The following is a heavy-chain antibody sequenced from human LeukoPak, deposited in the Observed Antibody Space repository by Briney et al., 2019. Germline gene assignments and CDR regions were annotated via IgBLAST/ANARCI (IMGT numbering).Heavy chain of an antibody. J-gene: IGHJ4*02. V-gene: IGHV5-10-1*01. CDR1: GYSFTTYW. Sequence: GESLKISCKGSGYSFTTYWISWVRQMPGKGLGWMGRIDPSDSYTNYSPSFQGPVTISASKSISTAYLQWSSLKASDTAMYYCPRHRVGQLYYFDYWGQGTLLTVSS. CDR2: IDPSDSYT. D-gene: IGHD2-2*01. CDR3: PRHRVGQLYYFDY.